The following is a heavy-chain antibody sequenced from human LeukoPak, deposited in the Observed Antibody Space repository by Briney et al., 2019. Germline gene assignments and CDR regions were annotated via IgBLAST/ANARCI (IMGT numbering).Heavy chain of an antibody. CDR2: IYYSGST. V-gene: IGHV4-59*01. D-gene: IGHD2-15*01. Sequence: SETLSLTCTVSGGSISSYYWSWIRQPPGKGLEWIGYIYYSGSTNYNPSLKSRVTISVDTSKNQFSLKLSSVTAADTAVYYCARTRRYCSGGSCLYYYYYYMDVWGKGTTVTISS. CDR1: GGSISSYY. J-gene: IGHJ6*03. CDR3: ARTRRYCSGGSCLYYYYYYMDV.